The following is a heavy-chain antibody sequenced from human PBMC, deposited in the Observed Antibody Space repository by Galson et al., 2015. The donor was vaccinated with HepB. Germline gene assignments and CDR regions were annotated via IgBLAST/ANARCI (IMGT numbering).Heavy chain of an antibody. Sequence: SVKVSCKASGYTFTSYYMHWVRQAPGQGLEWMGIISPSGGSTSYAQKFQGRVTMTRDTSTSTVYMELSSLRSEDTAVYYCARDLSGHENAFDIWGQGTMVTVSS. CDR2: ISPSGGST. CDR1: GYTFTSYY. D-gene: IGHD3-10*01. CDR3: ARDLSGHENAFDI. J-gene: IGHJ3*02. V-gene: IGHV1-46*01.